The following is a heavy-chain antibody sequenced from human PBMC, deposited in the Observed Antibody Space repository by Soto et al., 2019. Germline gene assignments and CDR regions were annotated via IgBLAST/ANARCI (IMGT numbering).Heavy chain of an antibody. D-gene: IGHD2-15*01. V-gene: IGHV4-30-4*01. CDR3: ARVFXWRTGYSRDYYYYGMDV. CDR2: IYYSGST. J-gene: IGHJ6*02. CDR1: GGSISSGDYY. Sequence: PSETLSLTCTVSGGSISSGDYYWSWIRQPPGKGLEWIGYIYYSGSTYYNPSLKSRVTISVDTSKNQFSLKLSSVTAADTAVYYCARVFXWRTGYSRDYYYYGMDVWGQGTTVTVSS.